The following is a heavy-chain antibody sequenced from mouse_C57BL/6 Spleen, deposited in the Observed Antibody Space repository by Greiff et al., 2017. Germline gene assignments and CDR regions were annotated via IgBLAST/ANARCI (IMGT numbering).Heavy chain of an antibody. CDR3: ARRGVDGPAWFAY. CDR1: GYTFTSYW. D-gene: IGHD2-3*01. Sequence: VQLQQPGTELVKPGASVKLSCKASGYTFTSYWMHWVKQRPGQGLEWIGNINPSNGGTNYNEKFKSKATLTVDTSSSTAYMQLSSLTSEDSAVYVCARRGVDGPAWFAYWGQGTLVTVSA. V-gene: IGHV1-53*01. J-gene: IGHJ3*01. CDR2: INPSNGGT.